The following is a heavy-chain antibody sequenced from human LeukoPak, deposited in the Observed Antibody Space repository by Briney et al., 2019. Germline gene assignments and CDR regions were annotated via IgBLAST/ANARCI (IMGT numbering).Heavy chain of an antibody. CDR2: ISCNGSNK. Sequence: GRSLRLSCAASGFTFSSYAMHWVRQAPGKGLEWVAVISCNGSNKYYADSVKGRFTISRDNSKNTLYLQMNSLRAEDTAVYYCARDQQWELLPYYYYYYGMDVWGQGTTVTVSS. CDR3: ARDQQWELLPYYYYYYGMDV. J-gene: IGHJ6*02. CDR1: GFTFSSYA. D-gene: IGHD1-26*01. V-gene: IGHV3-30-3*01.